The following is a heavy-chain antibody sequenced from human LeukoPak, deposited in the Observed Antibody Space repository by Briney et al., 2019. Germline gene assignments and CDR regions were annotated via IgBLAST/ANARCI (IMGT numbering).Heavy chain of an antibody. CDR1: GYTFTSYG. CDR3: ARGTVAAAGTGNFDY. CDR2: ISAYNGIT. J-gene: IGHJ4*02. Sequence: ASVKVSCKASGYTFTSYGISWVRQAPGQGLEWMGWISAYNGITNYAQKLQGRVTMTTDTSTSTAYMELRSLRSDDTAVYYCARGTVAAAGTGNFDYWGQGTLVTVSS. V-gene: IGHV1-18*01. D-gene: IGHD6-13*01.